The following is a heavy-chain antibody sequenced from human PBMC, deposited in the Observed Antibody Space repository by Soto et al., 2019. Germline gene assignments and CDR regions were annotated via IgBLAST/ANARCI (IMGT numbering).Heavy chain of an antibody. Sequence: QVQLQESGPGLVKPSQTLSLTCTVSGGSISSGGYFWSWIRQHPGKGLEWIGYIYYSGNTYYNPSLKSRVSISVDTSKNQFSLNLNSVTAADTAVYYCARYHYGSGSSLSAFDYWGQGTLVTVSS. CDR3: ARYHYGSGSSLSAFDY. D-gene: IGHD3-10*01. CDR1: GGSISSGGYF. CDR2: IYYSGNT. J-gene: IGHJ4*02. V-gene: IGHV4-31*03.